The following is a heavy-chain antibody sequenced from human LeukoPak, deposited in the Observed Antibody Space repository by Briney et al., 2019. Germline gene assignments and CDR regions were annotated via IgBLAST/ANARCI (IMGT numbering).Heavy chain of an antibody. D-gene: IGHD3-9*01. V-gene: IGHV1-18*04. CDR3: ARDYDILTGYYIPDY. CDR2: ISAYNGNT. Sequence: ASVKVSCKASGYTFTSYGISWVRQAPGQGLEWMEWISAYNGNTNYAQKLQGRVTMTTDTSTSTAYMELRSLRSDDTAVYYCARDYDILTGYYIPDYWGQGTLVTVSS. J-gene: IGHJ4*02. CDR1: GYTFTSYG.